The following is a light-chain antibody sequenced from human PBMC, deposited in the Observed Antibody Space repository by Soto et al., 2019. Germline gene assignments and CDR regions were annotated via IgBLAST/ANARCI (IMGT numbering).Light chain of an antibody. CDR1: QSVGNK. CDR3: QQSNNWPFT. J-gene: IGKJ4*01. V-gene: IGKV3-15*01. CDR2: GAS. Sequence: ETVMTQSPATLSVSPGARATLSCRASQSVGNKLAWYQQKPGQAPRLLLFGASTRASAIPARFRGSGSGTEFTLTISSLQSEDFAVYYCQQSNNWPFTFGGGSKVEIK.